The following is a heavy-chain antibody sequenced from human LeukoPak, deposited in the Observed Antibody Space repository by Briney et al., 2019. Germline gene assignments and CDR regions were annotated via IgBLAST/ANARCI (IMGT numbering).Heavy chain of an antibody. CDR3: ARGRTARTRYFYYYYMGV. Sequence: ASVKVSCKASGYTLTNYGINWVRQAPGQGLEWMGWISADDDNTKYAQKFQGRVTLTIDTATSTAYMELRSLRSDDTALYYCARGRTARTRYFYYYYMGVWGKGTTVTVSS. J-gene: IGHJ6*03. V-gene: IGHV1-18*01. D-gene: IGHD5-18*01. CDR1: GYTLTNYG. CDR2: ISADDDNT.